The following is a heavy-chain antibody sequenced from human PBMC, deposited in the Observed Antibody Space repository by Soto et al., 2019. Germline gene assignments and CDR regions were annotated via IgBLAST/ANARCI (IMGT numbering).Heavy chain of an antibody. V-gene: IGHV3-74*01. CDR1: GFSFRSYW. CDR3: TRANGPAAIGHFHYGMDV. D-gene: IGHD2-2*02. Sequence: GGSLRLSCVASGFSFRSYWMHWVRQAPGKGLVWVSRVNSDGSGTSYADSVEGRLTISRDNAKNTLYLQMNSLRAEDTAVYYCTRANGPAAIGHFHYGMDVRGQGTTVTVSS. CDR2: VNSDGSGT. J-gene: IGHJ6*02.